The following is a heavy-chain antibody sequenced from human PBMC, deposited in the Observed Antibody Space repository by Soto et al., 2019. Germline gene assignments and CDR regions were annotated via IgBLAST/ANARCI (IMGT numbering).Heavy chain of an antibody. CDR2: IYHDVST. Sequence: SETLSLTCAVSGYSISSGYYWGGLRQPPGKGLEWIGSIYHDVSTYYNPSLNSRVTLSIDMTNNHVSLILNSVTAADTAVYYCARVGPWVPYYYDSSPYTFENWFDPWGQGTLVTVSS. CDR1: GYSISSGYY. CDR3: ARVGPWVPYYYDSSPYTFENWFDP. V-gene: IGHV4-38-2*01. D-gene: IGHD3-22*01. J-gene: IGHJ5*02.